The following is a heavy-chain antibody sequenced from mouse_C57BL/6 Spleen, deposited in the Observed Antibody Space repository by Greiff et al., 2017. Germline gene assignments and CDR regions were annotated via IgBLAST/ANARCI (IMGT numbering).Heavy chain of an antibody. V-gene: IGHV1-64*01. CDR2: IHPNSGST. D-gene: IGHD1-1*01. CDR3: ALTYYGSSFDY. Sequence: QVQLQQPGAELVKPGASVKLSCKASGYTFTSYWMHWVKQRPGQGLEWIGMIHPNSGSTNYYEKFKSKATLTVDKSSSTAYMQLSSLTSEDSAVYYCALTYYGSSFDYWGQGTTLTVSS. CDR1: GYTFTSYW. J-gene: IGHJ2*01.